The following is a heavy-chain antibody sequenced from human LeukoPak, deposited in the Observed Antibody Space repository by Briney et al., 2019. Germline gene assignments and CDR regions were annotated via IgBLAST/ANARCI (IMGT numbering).Heavy chain of an antibody. CDR1: GFTVSEFW. CDR2: IKQDGTEK. D-gene: IGHD6-13*01. Sequence: PGGSLRLSCAASGFTVSEFWMSWVRQAPGKGLEWVANIKQDGTEKNYVDSVKGRLTTSRDNAKNSLFLQMSSLRVEDTAVYYCARVSAAGSGFLDLWGRGTLVLVSA. V-gene: IGHV3-7*01. CDR3: ARVSAAGSGFLDL. J-gene: IGHJ2*01.